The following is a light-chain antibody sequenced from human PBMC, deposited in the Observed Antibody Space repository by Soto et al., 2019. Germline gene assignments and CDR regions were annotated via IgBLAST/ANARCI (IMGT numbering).Light chain of an antibody. V-gene: IGKV3-11*01. CDR2: DAS. Sequence: EIVLTQSPATLSLSPGERATLSCMASQSISSYLAWYQQKPGQAPRLLIYDASNRATGIPARFSGGGSGTDFTLTISSLEPEDFAVYYCQQRNNWPPITFGQGTRLEIK. CDR1: QSISSY. J-gene: IGKJ5*01. CDR3: QQRNNWPPIT.